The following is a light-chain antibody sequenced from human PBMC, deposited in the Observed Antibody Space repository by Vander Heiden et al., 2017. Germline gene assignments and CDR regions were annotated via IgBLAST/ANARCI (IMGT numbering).Light chain of an antibody. CDR2: DAS. Sequence: EIVLTQSPATLSLSPGERATLSCRASQSVSSYLAWYQQKPGQSPRLLIYDASNRATGIPARFSGSGAGTDFTLTISSLEPEDFAIYYCQQRSNCPPSLTFGGGTKVEF. CDR1: QSVSSY. CDR3: QQRSNCPPSLT. V-gene: IGKV3-11*01. J-gene: IGKJ4*01.